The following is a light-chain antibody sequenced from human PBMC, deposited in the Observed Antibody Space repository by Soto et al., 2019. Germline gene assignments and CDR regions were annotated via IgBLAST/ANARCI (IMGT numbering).Light chain of an antibody. V-gene: IGKV3-15*01. Sequence: EIVMTQSPANLSVSPGERATLSCRASQSVSSNLACYQQQTGQHARLLIYDASTRATSITPRFIGSGGATKYITIINRRLYEDYSVYYCQQYNKWPPYTFGQGTKREIK. CDR2: DAS. J-gene: IGKJ2*01. CDR1: QSVSSN. CDR3: QQYNKWPPYT.